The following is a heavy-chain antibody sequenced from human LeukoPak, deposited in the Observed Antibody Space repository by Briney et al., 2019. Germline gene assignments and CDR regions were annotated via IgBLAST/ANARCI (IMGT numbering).Heavy chain of an antibody. CDR1: XGTSSSXA. J-gene: IGHJ4*02. CDR3: ARAVGYSSSWYYFDY. CDR2: IIPILGIA. Sequence: VTVSCKXXXGTSSSXAISWVRQAPGQGLEWMGRIIPILGIANYAQKFQGRVTITADKSTSTAYMELSSLRSEDTAVYYCARAVGYSSSWYYFDYWGQGTLVTVSS. V-gene: IGHV1-69*04. D-gene: IGHD6-13*01.